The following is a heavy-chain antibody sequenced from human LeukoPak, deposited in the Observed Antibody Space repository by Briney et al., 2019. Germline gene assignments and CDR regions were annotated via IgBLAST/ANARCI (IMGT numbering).Heavy chain of an antibody. CDR2: ISGSGGST. J-gene: IGHJ4*02. D-gene: IGHD6-6*01. V-gene: IGHV3-23*01. CDR1: GFTFSSYA. Sequence: GGSLRLSCAASGFTFSSYAMSWVRQAPGKGLEWVSAISGSGGSTYYADSVKGRFTISRDNSKNTLYLQMNSLGAEDTAVYYCAKDFRRYSSSSPFDYWGQGTLVTVSS. CDR3: AKDFRRYSSSSPFDY.